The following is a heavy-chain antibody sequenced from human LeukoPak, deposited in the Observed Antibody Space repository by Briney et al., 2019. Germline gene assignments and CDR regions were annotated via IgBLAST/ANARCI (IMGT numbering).Heavy chain of an antibody. CDR1: GFTFSSYA. CDR2: VSYDGSNK. Sequence: GGSLRLSCAASGFTFSSYAMHWVRQAPGKGLEWVAVVSYDGSNKYYADSVKGRFTISRDNSKNTLYLQMNGLRAEDTAVHYCAKRQITWDLDYWGQGTLVTVSS. D-gene: IGHD1-26*01. CDR3: AKRQITWDLDY. J-gene: IGHJ4*02. V-gene: IGHV3-30*18.